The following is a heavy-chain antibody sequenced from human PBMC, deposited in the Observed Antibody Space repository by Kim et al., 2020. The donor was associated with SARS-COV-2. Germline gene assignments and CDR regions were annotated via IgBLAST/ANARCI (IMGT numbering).Heavy chain of an antibody. J-gene: IGHJ4*01. CDR3: ARVGRRVGGYYFDR. V-gene: IGHV3-48*03. D-gene: IGHD3-10*01. CDR2: IGRLWGVT. CDR1: DFPSFDTFD. Sequence: GGSLRLSCAASDFPSFDTFDMNWVRQTPAKGLEWVAYIGRLWGVTYYADSVEGRFTISRDNAKKSVFLQMNSLRADDTAIYYCARVGRRVGGYYFDRWG.